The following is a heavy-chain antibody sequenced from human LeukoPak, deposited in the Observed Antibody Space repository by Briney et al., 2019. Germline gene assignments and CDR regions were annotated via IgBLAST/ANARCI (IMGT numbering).Heavy chain of an antibody. J-gene: IGHJ4*02. V-gene: IGHV3-23*01. D-gene: IGHD3-22*01. CDR2: ISGSGGST. Sequence: PGGSLRLSCAASGFTFSSYAMSWVRQAPGKGLEWVSGISGSGGSTYYADSVKGRFTISRDNSKNTLYLQMNSLRAEDTAVYYCAKDVNYYDWSLDYWGQGTLVTVSS. CDR3: AKDVNYYDWSLDY. CDR1: GFTFSSYA.